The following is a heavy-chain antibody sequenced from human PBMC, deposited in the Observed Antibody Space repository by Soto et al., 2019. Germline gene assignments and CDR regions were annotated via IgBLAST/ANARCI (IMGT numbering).Heavy chain of an antibody. CDR1: GFTFSSYW. J-gene: IGHJ4*02. D-gene: IGHD3-9*01. CDR2: INSDGSST. CDR3: ARDYYDILTGYPGFYFDY. Sequence: PGGSLRLSCAASGFTFSSYWMHWVRQAPGKGLVWVSRINSDGSSTSYADSVKGRFTISRDNAKNTLYLQMNSLRAEDTAVYYCARDYYDILTGYPGFYFDYWGQGTLVTVSS. V-gene: IGHV3-74*01.